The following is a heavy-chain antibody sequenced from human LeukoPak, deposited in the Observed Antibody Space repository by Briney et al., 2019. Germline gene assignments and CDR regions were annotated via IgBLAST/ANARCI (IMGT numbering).Heavy chain of an antibody. Sequence: GGSLRLSCAASGFTFSTYGMHWVRQAPGKGLEWVSYISSSGSTIYYADSVKGRFTISRDNAKNSLYLQMNSLRAEDTAVYYCVRVDSSGYGLHWGLDYWGQGTLVTVSS. CDR3: VRVDSSGYGLHWGLDY. V-gene: IGHV3-48*04. CDR1: GFTFSTYG. CDR2: ISSSGSTI. J-gene: IGHJ4*02. D-gene: IGHD3-22*01.